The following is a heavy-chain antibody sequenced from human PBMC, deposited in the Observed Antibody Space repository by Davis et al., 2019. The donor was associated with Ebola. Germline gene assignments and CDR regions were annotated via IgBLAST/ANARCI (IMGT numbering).Heavy chain of an antibody. CDR1: GGSLTGYY. J-gene: IGHJ6*02. V-gene: IGHV4-34*01. D-gene: IGHD3-10*01. Sequence: SETLSLTCAVYGGSLTGYYWSWIRQPPGKGLEWIGEINHSGSTNYNPSLKSRVTISVDTSKNQFSLKLSSVTAADTAVYYCAREEGLWFGESYYYYYGMDVWGQGTTVTVSS. CDR2: INHSGST. CDR3: AREEGLWFGESYYYYYGMDV.